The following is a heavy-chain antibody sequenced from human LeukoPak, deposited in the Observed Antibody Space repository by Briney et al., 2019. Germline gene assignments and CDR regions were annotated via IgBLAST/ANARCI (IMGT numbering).Heavy chain of an antibody. Sequence: GGSLRLSCAASGFSFSSYEMSWVRQAPGQGLEWVANIGKDGSWIHYADSVKGRFTISRDNAKNSLSLQMNSLRADDTAIYYCARDLDFYATDYWGQGTLVTVSS. D-gene: IGHD2/OR15-2a*01. V-gene: IGHV3-7*01. CDR1: GFSFSSYE. J-gene: IGHJ4*02. CDR2: IGKDGSWI. CDR3: ARDLDFYATDY.